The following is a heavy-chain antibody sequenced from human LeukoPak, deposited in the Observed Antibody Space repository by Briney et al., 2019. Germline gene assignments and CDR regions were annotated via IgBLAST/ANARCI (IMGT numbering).Heavy chain of an antibody. J-gene: IGHJ4*02. CDR1: GGSFSGYY. Sequence: PSETLSLTCAVYGGSFSGYYWSWIRQPPGKGLEWIGEINHSGSTNYNPSLKSRVTISVDTSKNQFSLKLSSVTAADTAVYYCARAVICSSTSCYFDYWGQGTLVTVSS. CDR2: INHSGST. V-gene: IGHV4-34*01. D-gene: IGHD2-2*01. CDR3: ARAVICSSTSCYFDY.